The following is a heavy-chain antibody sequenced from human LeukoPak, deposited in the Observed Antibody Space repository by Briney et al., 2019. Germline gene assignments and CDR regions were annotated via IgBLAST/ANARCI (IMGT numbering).Heavy chain of an antibody. V-gene: IGHV4-59*01. CDR1: GGSISSYY. D-gene: IGHD3-10*01. CDR3: ARKRYNSGSYFLDY. J-gene: IGHJ4*02. CDR2: IYYSGST. Sequence: TSETLSLTCTVAGGSISSYYWSWIRQPPGKGLEWIGYIYYSGSTNYNPSLKSRVTISIGTSKNQFSLKLSSVTAADTAVYYCARKRYNSGSYFLDYWGQGTLVTVSS.